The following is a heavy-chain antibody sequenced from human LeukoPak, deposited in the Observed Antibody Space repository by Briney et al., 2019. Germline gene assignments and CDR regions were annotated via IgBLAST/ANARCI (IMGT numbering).Heavy chain of an antibody. V-gene: IGHV3-23*01. CDR3: AAGGELLNYFWGY. Sequence: AGGSLRISCVGSGFTFSSCAMSWVRQAPGKGLEWVTSIGGRGESTYYADSVKGRFTISRDNSKNTLYLQMSSLRAEDTAVYYCAAGGELLNYFWGYWGQGTLVTVSS. D-gene: IGHD3-16*01. CDR1: GFTFSSCA. CDR2: IGGRGEST. J-gene: IGHJ4*02.